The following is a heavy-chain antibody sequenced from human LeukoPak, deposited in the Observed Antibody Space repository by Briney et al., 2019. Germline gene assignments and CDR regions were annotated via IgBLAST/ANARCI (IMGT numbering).Heavy chain of an antibody. Sequence: GGSLRLSCAASGFTFDINWMTWVRQAPGKGLKWVANIKPDGSDKYYVDSVKGRFTISRDNAKNSQYLQMNSLRVEDTAVYYCARGLSTADKWGQGTLVTVSS. CDR1: GFTFDINW. CDR2: IKPDGSDK. V-gene: IGHV3-7*01. J-gene: IGHJ4*02. D-gene: IGHD3-16*02. CDR3: ARGLSTADK.